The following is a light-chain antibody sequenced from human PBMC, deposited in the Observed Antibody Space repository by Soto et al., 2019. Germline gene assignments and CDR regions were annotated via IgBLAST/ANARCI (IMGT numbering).Light chain of an antibody. V-gene: IGKV3-20*01. Sequence: EIVLTQSPGTLSLSPGERATLSCRTSQSVSSSYLAWYQQKPGQAPRLLIYGASTRATGTPDRFSGSGSGTNFTLTISRLEYEYLTVDYCHTYGTSFWTFGRGIKVDIK. CDR3: HTYGTSFWT. CDR1: QSVSSSY. CDR2: GAS. J-gene: IGKJ1*01.